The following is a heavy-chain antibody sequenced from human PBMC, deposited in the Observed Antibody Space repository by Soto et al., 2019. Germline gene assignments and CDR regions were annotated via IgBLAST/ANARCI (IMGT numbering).Heavy chain of an antibody. CDR2: ISAYNGNT. CDR3: ARVRGYYYGSGSYYNGLLGY. J-gene: IGHJ4*02. CDR1: GYTFTSYG. Sequence: QVQLVQSGAEVKKPGASVKVSCKASGYTFTSYGISWVRQAPGQGLEWMGWISAYNGNTTYAQKLQGRVTMTTDTSTSTAYMELRSLRSDATAVYYCARVRGYYYGSGSYYNGLLGYWGQGTLVTVSS. V-gene: IGHV1-18*01. D-gene: IGHD3-10*01.